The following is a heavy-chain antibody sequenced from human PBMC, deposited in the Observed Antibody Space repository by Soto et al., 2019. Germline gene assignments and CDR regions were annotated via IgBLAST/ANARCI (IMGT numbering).Heavy chain of an antibody. CDR1: GYSFTSYW. D-gene: IGHD2-8*01. J-gene: IGHJ6*02. Sequence: PGESLKISCKGSGYSFTSYWIGWVRQMPGKGLEWMGIIYPGDSDTRYSPSFQGQVTISADKSISTAYLQWSSLKASDTAMYYCARHGISLKIMDYYYGMDVWGQGTTVTVYS. CDR2: IYPGDSDT. V-gene: IGHV5-51*01. CDR3: ARHGISLKIMDYYYGMDV.